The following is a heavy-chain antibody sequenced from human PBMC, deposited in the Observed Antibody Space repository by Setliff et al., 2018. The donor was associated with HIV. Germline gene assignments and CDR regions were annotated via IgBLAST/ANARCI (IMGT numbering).Heavy chain of an antibody. V-gene: IGHV4-34*01. Sequence: PSETLSLTCAVYGGSFSAYHWSWIRQTPGKGLEWLGEINHSRSTAYNLALESRVSMSIDTSKNQFSLKLTSVTAADTAIYYCARGRDYTGSWFRPFYLDFWGHGNLVTVSS. CDR3: ARGRDYTGSWFRPFYLDF. CDR2: INHSRST. D-gene: IGHD3-3*01. CDR1: GGSFSAYH. J-gene: IGHJ4*01.